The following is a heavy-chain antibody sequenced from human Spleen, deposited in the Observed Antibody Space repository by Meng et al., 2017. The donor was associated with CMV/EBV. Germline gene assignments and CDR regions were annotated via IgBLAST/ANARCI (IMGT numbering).Heavy chain of an antibody. CDR1: GFTFDDYA. Sequence: GESLKISCAASGFTFDDYAMHWVRQAPGKGLEWVANIKQDGSETYYVDSVKGRFTISRDSAKNSLYLQMNSLRAEDTAVYYCARRGYSAYTPFNYWGRGTLVTVSS. J-gene: IGHJ4*02. CDR3: ARRGYSAYTPFNY. D-gene: IGHD5-12*01. CDR2: IKQDGSET. V-gene: IGHV3-7*01.